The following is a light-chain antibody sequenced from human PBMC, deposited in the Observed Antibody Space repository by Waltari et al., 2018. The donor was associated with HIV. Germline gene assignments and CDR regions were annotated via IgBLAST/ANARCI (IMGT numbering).Light chain of an antibody. CDR1: TLPKQY. CDR3: QSSDISGNYWV. V-gene: IGLV3-25*03. Sequence: QPPSVSVSPGQTATITCSGDTLPKQYGYWYQQKPGHAPVMVIYKDRERPSGIPERFSGSSSATTATLTISGVQPEDEADYYCQSSDISGNYWVLGGGTKLTVL. J-gene: IGLJ2*01. CDR2: KDR.